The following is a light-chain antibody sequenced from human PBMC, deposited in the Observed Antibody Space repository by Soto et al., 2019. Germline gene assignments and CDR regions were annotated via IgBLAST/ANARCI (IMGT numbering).Light chain of an antibody. CDR3: QQYKSYWT. Sequence: IQMTHSPSTLSASVVYRVTITFRASQSISSWLAWYQQKPGKAPKLLIFDASSLESGTPSRFSGRRSGTQFTLTINGLQPDDFATYYCQQYKSYWTFGQGTKVDIK. V-gene: IGKV1-5*01. CDR1: QSISSW. J-gene: IGKJ1*01. CDR2: DAS.